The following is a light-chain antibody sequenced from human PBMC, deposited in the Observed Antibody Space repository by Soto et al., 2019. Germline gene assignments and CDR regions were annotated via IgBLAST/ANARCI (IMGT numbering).Light chain of an antibody. CDR1: SYNIGANY. CDR2: DND. J-gene: IGLJ2*01. CDR3: GAWDSSLSAGV. Sequence: QSVLPQPPSVSAAPGQKVTISCSGSSYNIGANYVSWYQQLPGTAPKLLIYDNDKRPSGIPDRFSASKSGTSATLGITGLQTGDEADYYCGAWDSSLSAGVFGGGTK. V-gene: IGLV1-51*01.